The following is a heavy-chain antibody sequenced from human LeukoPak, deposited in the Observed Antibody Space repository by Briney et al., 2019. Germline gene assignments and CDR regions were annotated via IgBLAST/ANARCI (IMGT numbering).Heavy chain of an antibody. CDR1: GVSFSGYY. J-gene: IGHJ5*02. Sequence: KPSETLSLTCAVYGVSFSGYYWSWIRQPPGKGLEWIGEINHSGSTNCNPSLKSRVTISVDTSKNQFSLKLSSVTAADTAVYYCARGRPRGRGATANNWFDPWGQGTLVTVSS. V-gene: IGHV4-34*01. CDR2: INHSGST. D-gene: IGHD1-26*01. CDR3: ARGRPRGRGATANNWFDP.